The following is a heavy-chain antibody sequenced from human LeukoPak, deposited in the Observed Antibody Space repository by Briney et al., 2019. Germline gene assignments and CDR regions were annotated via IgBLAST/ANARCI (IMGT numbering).Heavy chain of an antibody. CDR3: ARANDFWSGFADY. V-gene: IGHV4-30-2*01. D-gene: IGHD3-3*01. CDR1: GGSISSDGYY. CDR2: IYHSGST. J-gene: IGHJ4*02. Sequence: PSETLSLTCTVSGGSISSDGYYWSWIRQPPGKGLEWIGYIYHSGSTYYNPSLKSRVTISVDRSKNQFSLKLSSVTAADTAVYHCARANDFWSGFADYWGQGTLVTVSS.